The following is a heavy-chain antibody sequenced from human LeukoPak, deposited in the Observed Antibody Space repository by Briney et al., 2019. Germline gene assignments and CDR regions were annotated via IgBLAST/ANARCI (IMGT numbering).Heavy chain of an antibody. Sequence: GESLKISCKGSGYSFTSYWIGWVRQMPGKGLEWMGIIYPGDSDTRYSPSFQGQVTISADKSISTVYLQWSSLKASDTAMYYCARHRPPYSSSWFVAFDIWGQGTMVTVSS. V-gene: IGHV5-51*01. D-gene: IGHD6-13*01. CDR1: GYSFTSYW. J-gene: IGHJ3*02. CDR2: IYPGDSDT. CDR3: ARHRPPYSSSWFVAFDI.